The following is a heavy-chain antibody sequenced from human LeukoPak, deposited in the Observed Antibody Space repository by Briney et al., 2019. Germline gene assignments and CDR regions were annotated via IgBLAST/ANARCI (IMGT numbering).Heavy chain of an antibody. J-gene: IGHJ6*03. CDR1: GFTFSSYS. D-gene: IGHD6-6*01. CDR3: ASSGIAARRRAYYYMDV. CDR2: ISSSSSTI. V-gene: IGHV3-48*02. Sequence: PGGSLRLSCAASGFTFSSYSMNWVRQAPGKGLEWVSYISSSSSTICYADSVKGRFTISRDNAKNSLYLQMNSLRDEDTAVYYCASSGIAARRRAYYYMDVWGKGTTVTVSS.